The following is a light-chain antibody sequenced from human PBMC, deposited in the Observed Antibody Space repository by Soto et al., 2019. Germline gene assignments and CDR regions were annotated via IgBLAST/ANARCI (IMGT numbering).Light chain of an antibody. CDR3: SSYTSSSTWV. CDR2: EVS. J-gene: IGLJ3*02. CDR1: RNDIGTYNL. V-gene: IGLV2-14*02. Sequence: QSVLTQPASVSESPGQSISISCGGGRNDIGTYNLVSWYQQHPGKAPKLMIYEVSNRPSGVSDRFSGSRSGNTASLTISGLQAEDESDYYCSSYTSSSTWVFGGGTKLTVL.